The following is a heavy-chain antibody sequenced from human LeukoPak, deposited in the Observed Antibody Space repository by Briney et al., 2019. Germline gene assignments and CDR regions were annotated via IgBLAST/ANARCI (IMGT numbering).Heavy chain of an antibody. D-gene: IGHD6-6*01. CDR2: IYYSGST. CDR1: GGSISSYY. V-gene: IGHV4-59*01. J-gene: IGHJ6*02. CDR3: ARDRGSSEVYYYYYGMDV. Sequence: SETLSLTCTVSGGSISSYYWSWIRQPPGKGLEWIGYIYYSGSTNHNPSLKSRVTISVDTSKNQFSLKLSSVTAADTAVYYCARDRGSSEVYYYYYGMDVWGQGTTVTVSS.